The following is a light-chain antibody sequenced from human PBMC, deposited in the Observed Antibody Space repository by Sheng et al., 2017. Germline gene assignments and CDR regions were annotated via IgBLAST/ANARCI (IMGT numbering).Light chain of an antibody. Sequence: VQWYQQRPGSSPATVIYADAQRPSGVPDRFSGSIDTSSNSASLTISDLQPEDEAVYYCQSYTSPSYAYSTWVFGGGTKLTVL. CDR3: QSYTSPSYAYSTWV. V-gene: IGLV6-57*01. CDR2: ADA. J-gene: IGLJ3*02.